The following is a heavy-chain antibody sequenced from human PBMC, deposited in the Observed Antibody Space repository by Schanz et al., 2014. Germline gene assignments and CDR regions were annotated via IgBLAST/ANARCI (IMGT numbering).Heavy chain of an antibody. D-gene: IGHD3-9*01. Sequence: VQLVESGGVVVQPGGSLRVSCAASGFVFRTFAMYWVRQAPGKGLEWVAIIWYDGNNKKYADSVKGRFTISRDNFKNTLFLQMNSLRAEDTAVYYCAKHVRSLTGNDYWGQGTLVTVSS. CDR3: AKHVRSLTGNDY. CDR2: IWYDGNNK. V-gene: IGHV3-33*06. CDR1: GFVFRTFA. J-gene: IGHJ4*02.